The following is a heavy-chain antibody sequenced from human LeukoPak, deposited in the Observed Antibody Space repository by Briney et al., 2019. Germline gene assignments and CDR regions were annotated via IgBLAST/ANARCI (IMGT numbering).Heavy chain of an antibody. CDR1: GYTFTSYY. CDR3: ARDGRGVDTAMVNVDFDY. V-gene: IGHV1-46*01. CDR2: INPSGGST. D-gene: IGHD5-18*01. Sequence: ASVKVSCKASGYTFTSYYMHWVRQAPGQGLEWMGIINPSGGSTSYAQKFQGRVTMTRDTSTSTVYMELSSLRSEDTAVYYCARDGRGVDTAMVNVDFDYWGQGTLVTVSS. J-gene: IGHJ4*02.